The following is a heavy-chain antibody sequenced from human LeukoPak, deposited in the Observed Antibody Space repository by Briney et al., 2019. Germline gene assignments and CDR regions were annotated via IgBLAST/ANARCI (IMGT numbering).Heavy chain of an antibody. CDR3: ARLLDNDSSGYPDTFDM. CDR2: IYYSGST. J-gene: IGHJ3*02. V-gene: IGHV4-59*11. Sequence: PSETLSLTCTASGGSINSHFWSWIRQPPGKGLEWIGYIYYSGSTKYNPSLQSRVTISVDTSESNFSLKLTSVTAADTAVYYCARLLDNDSSGYPDTFDMWGQGTVVIVSS. CDR1: GGSINSHF. D-gene: IGHD3-22*01.